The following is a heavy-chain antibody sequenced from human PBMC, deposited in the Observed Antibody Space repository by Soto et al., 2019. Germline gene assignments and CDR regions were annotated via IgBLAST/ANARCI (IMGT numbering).Heavy chain of an antibody. CDR2: ISSSGSTI. J-gene: IGHJ6*02. Sequence: SLRLSCAASGFTFSSYEMNWVRQAPGKGLEWVSYISSSGSTIYYADSVKGRFTISRDNAKNSLYLQMNSLRAEDTAVYYCARDPPYSGRYTPKYYGMDVWGQGTTVTVSS. CDR1: GFTFSSYE. V-gene: IGHV3-48*03. CDR3: ARDPPYSGRYTPKYYGMDV. D-gene: IGHD1-26*01.